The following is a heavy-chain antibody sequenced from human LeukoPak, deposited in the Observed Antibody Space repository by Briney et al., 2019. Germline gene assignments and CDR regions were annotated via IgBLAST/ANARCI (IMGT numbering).Heavy chain of an antibody. D-gene: IGHD7-27*01. CDR3: VREWVDWGQGHNWFDR. Sequence: GGSLRLSCAASGFTFDDYAMHWVRQAPGKGLEWVSGISWNSGSIGYADSVKGRFAISRDNTKNSLHLQMSSLRPEDTAVYYCVREWVDWGQGHNWFDRWGQGTLATVSS. CDR1: GFTFDDYA. CDR2: ISWNSGSI. V-gene: IGHV3-9*01. J-gene: IGHJ5*02.